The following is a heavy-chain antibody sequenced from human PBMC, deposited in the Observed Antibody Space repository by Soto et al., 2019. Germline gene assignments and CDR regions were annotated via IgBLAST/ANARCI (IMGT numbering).Heavy chain of an antibody. J-gene: IGHJ4*02. Sequence: GGSLRLSCAASGFTFSSYAMHWVRQAPGKGLEWVAVISYDGSNKYYADSVKGRFTISRDNSKNTLYLQMNSLRAEDTAVYYCARDRRYSSLDYWGQGTLVTVSS. CDR1: GFTFSSYA. CDR2: ISYDGSNK. D-gene: IGHD6-19*01. CDR3: ARDRRYSSLDY. V-gene: IGHV3-30-3*01.